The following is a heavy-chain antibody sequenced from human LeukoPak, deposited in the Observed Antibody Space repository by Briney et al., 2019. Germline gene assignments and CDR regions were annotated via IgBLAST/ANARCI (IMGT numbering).Heavy chain of an antibody. CDR2: IYPGDSDT. Sequence: PGESLKISCKCSGYSCTSYWIGWVRQMPGKGLEWVGIIYPGDSDTRYSPSCQGQVTISADKSISTAYLQWSSLKASDTAMYYCARRVGYGYYYYGMDVWGQGTTVTVSS. CDR1: GYSCTSYW. J-gene: IGHJ6*02. D-gene: IGHD5-18*01. CDR3: ARRVGYGYYYYGMDV. V-gene: IGHV5-51*01.